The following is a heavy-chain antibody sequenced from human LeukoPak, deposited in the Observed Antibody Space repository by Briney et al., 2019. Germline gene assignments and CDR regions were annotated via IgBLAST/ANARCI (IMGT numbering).Heavy chain of an antibody. CDR2: INPNSGGT. CDR3: ARVDPMVRGVIHIYFDY. Sequence: ASVKVSCKASGYTFTGYYMHWVRQAPGQGLEWMGWINPNSGGTNYAQKLQGRVTMTTDTSTSTAYMELRSLRSDDTAVYYCARVDPMVRGVIHIYFDYWGQGTLVTVSS. V-gene: IGHV1-2*02. CDR1: GYTFTGYY. J-gene: IGHJ4*02. D-gene: IGHD3-10*01.